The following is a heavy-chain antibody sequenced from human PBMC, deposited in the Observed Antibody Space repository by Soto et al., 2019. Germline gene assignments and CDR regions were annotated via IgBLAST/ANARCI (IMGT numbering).Heavy chain of an antibody. D-gene: IGHD4-17*01. CDR1: GGSITNDDYY. J-gene: IGHJ6*02. V-gene: IGHV4-30-4*08. CDR2: IYYNGNT. Sequence: SETLSLTCSVSGGSITNDDYYWTWIRQPPGKGLEWIGHIYYNGNTYYNPSLKSRLTLSLDTSQNQFSLHLTSVIAADSASYFCARATTVTSSFFYYGLDVWGQGTTVTVSS. CDR3: ARATTVTSSFFYYGLDV.